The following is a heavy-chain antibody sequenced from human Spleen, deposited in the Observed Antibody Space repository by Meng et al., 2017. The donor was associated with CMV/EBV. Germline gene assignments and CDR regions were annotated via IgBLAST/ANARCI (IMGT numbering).Heavy chain of an antibody. D-gene: IGHD4-17*01. CDR3: ARDGTTVTSFDY. Sequence: EVQLVXAXXXXXKPXGXXXLSCAASGFTFSSYSMNWVRQAPGKGLEWVSSISSSSSYIYYADSVKGRFTISRDNAKNSLYLQMNSLRAEDTAVYYCARDGTTVTSFDYWGQGTLVTVSS. CDR1: GFTFSSYS. J-gene: IGHJ4*02. V-gene: IGHV3-21*01. CDR2: ISSSSSYI.